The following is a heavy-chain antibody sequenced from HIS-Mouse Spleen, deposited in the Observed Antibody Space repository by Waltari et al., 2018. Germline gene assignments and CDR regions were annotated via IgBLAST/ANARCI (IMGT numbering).Heavy chain of an antibody. V-gene: IGHV3-30*18. J-gene: IGHJ4*02. D-gene: IGHD1-26*01. CDR3: AKDRGSQFDY. CDR1: GFTFSSYG. Sequence: QVQLVESGGGVVQPGRSLRLPCAASGFTFSSYGMHWVRQAPGKGLEWVAVISYDGSNKYYADSVKGRFTISRDNSKNTLYLQMNSLRAEGTAVYYCAKDRGSQFDYWGQGTLVTVSS. CDR2: ISYDGSNK.